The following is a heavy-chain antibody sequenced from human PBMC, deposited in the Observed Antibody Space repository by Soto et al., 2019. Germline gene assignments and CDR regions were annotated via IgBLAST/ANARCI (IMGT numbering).Heavy chain of an antibody. D-gene: IGHD3-10*01. CDR1: GFSFNDYS. CDR2: ISSSSTYK. V-gene: IGHV3-21*01. Sequence: GGSLRLSCAASGFSFNDYSMSWVRQAPGKGLEWVSSISSSSTYKWYSDSVKGRFSISRDNAEKTLSPQMDNLEVEETDVYHCARVLLWCGEFSDFYMDDWGQGTMVTVSS. CDR3: ARVLLWCGEFSDFYMDD. J-gene: IGHJ6*02.